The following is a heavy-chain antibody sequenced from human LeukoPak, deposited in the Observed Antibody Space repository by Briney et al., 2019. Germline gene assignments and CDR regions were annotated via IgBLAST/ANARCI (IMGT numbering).Heavy chain of an antibody. D-gene: IGHD3-22*01. CDR2: IYTSGST. CDR1: SGAISCYY. V-gene: IGHV4-4*07. Sequence: SETLSLTCTVSSGAISCYYLDWFRQPAGKGLGWVWRIYTSGSTKYKPSLKSRVALSINTSRSHFSLKLSSVTAADSAMYYCARDFTADSNGYSDFWGQGTLVAVSS. J-gene: IGHJ4*02. CDR3: ARDFTADSNGYSDF.